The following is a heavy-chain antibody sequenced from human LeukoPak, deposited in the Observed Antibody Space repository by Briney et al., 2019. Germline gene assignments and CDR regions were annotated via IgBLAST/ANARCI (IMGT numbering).Heavy chain of an antibody. CDR3: ARQRGYYGSGSYLNWFDP. CDR2: IYHSGST. V-gene: IGHV4-39*01. CDR1: GGSISSSSYY. Sequence: SETLSLTCTVSGGSISSSSYYWGWIRQPPGKGLEWIGSIYHSGSTYYNPSLKSRVTISVDTSKNQFSLKLSSVTAADTAVYYCARQRGYYGSGSYLNWFDPWGQGTLVTVSS. D-gene: IGHD3-10*01. J-gene: IGHJ5*02.